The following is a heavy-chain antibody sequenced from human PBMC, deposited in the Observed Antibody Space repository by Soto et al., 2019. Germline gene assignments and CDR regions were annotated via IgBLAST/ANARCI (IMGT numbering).Heavy chain of an antibody. V-gene: IGHV2-5*02. CDR3: EHIDSDDHYYYSSSYSTRGAFYI. CDR1: GFSLSTSGVG. Sequence: QITLKESGPTLVKPTQTLTLTCTFSGFSLSTSGVGVGWIRQPPGKALEWLALIYWDDDKRYSPSLKSRLTITKVCYKNQVVLTMTNMDPVDTATCYCEHIDSDDHYYYSSSYSTRGAFYIRGQGTMVTVSS. CDR2: IYWDDDK. D-gene: IGHD3-22*01. J-gene: IGHJ3*02.